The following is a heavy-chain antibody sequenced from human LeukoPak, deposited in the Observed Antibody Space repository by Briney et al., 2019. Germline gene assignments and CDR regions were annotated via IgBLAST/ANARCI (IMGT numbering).Heavy chain of an antibody. J-gene: IGHJ6*03. D-gene: IGHD3-22*01. Sequence: SVKVSCKASGGTFSSYAISWVRQAPGQGLEWVGGIIPMFGTANYAQKFQGRVTITADESTSTAYMELSSLRSEDTAVYYCAALHYYDSSGYYYSRYYYMDVWGKGTTVTVSS. CDR1: GGTFSSYA. V-gene: IGHV1-69*13. CDR3: AALHYYDSSGYYYSRYYYMDV. CDR2: IIPMFGTA.